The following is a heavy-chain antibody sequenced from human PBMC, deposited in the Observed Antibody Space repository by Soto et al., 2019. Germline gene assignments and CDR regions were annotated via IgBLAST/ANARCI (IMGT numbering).Heavy chain of an antibody. CDR1: GFTFSSYA. Sequence: GGSLKLSCATSGFTFSSYAMSWGRQAPWKGLEWVSAISGSGGSTYYADSVKGRFTISRDNSKNTLYLQMNSLRAEDTAVYYCAKDRRPGYDILTGYTFDPWGQGTLVTVSS. CDR2: ISGSGGST. V-gene: IGHV3-23*01. D-gene: IGHD3-9*01. J-gene: IGHJ5*02. CDR3: AKDRRPGYDILTGYTFDP.